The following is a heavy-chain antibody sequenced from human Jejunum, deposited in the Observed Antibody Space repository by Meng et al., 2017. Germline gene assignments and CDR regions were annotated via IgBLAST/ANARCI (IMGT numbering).Heavy chain of an antibody. Sequence: GESLKISCAASGFTFSSYWMHWVRQAPGKGLVWVSRINGDGSSTTYADSVKGRFTISRDNAKNTLYLQMNSLRAEDTAVYYCTTAGAYPFDNWGQGTRVTVSS. J-gene: IGHJ4*02. CDR3: TTAGAYPFDN. CDR2: INGDGSST. V-gene: IGHV3-74*01. CDR1: GFTFSSYW.